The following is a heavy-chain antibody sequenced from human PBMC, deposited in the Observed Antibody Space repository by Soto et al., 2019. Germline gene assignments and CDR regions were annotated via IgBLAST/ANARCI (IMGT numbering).Heavy chain of an antibody. V-gene: IGHV4-34*01. CDR1: GGSFSGYY. CDR2: INHSGST. D-gene: IGHD6-13*01. Sequence: SETLSLTCAVYGGSFSGYYWSWIRQPPGKGLEWIGEINHSGSTNYNPSLKSRVTISVDTSTNQFSRKLSSETAADTAVYYCARGGIAAAGLDYWGQGTLVTVSS. CDR3: ARGGIAAAGLDY. J-gene: IGHJ4*02.